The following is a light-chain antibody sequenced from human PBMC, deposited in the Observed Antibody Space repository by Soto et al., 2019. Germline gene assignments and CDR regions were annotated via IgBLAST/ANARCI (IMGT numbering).Light chain of an antibody. CDR3: QQTDSFPYT. J-gene: IGKJ2*01. CDR2: AAS. V-gene: IGKV1-12*01. Sequence: DIQMTQSPSSVPASVGDRVTITWRASEGLGTWLAWYQQKPGKAPNLLIYAASRLHSGVPSRFSGSGSGTDFTLTISSLQPEDFATYYCQQTDSFPYTFGQGTKLEIK. CDR1: EGLGTW.